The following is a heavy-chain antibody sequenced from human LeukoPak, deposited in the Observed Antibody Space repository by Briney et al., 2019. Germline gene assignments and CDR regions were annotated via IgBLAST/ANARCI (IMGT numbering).Heavy chain of an antibody. Sequence: ASVRVSCKASGYTFTGYYMHWVRQAPGQGLEWMGWISAYNGNTNYAQKLQGRVTMTTDTSTSTAYMELRSLRSDDTAVYYCARDRLGIAAFDYWGQGTLVTVSS. CDR2: ISAYNGNT. CDR1: GYTFTGYY. J-gene: IGHJ4*02. V-gene: IGHV1-18*04. D-gene: IGHD6-13*01. CDR3: ARDRLGIAAFDY.